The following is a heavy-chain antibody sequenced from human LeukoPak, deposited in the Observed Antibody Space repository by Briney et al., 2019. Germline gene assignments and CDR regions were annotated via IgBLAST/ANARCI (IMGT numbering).Heavy chain of an antibody. CDR2: ISYDGSNK. CDR3: ARGLLVGTDYGLPYFDY. D-gene: IGHD1-26*01. V-gene: IGHV3-30*04. J-gene: IGHJ4*02. CDR1: GFTFSSYA. Sequence: GGSLRLSCAASGFTFSSYAMHWVRQAPGKGLEWVALISYDGSNKYYADSVKARFIISRDNSKNTVYLQMNSLRAEDTAVYYCARGLLVGTDYGLPYFDYWGQGTLVTVSS.